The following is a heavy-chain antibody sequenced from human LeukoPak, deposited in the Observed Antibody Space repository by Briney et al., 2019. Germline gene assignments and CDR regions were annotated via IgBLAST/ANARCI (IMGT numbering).Heavy chain of an antibody. J-gene: IGHJ4*02. CDR2: IKQDESEK. CDR3: ARDKIEGPTKLDY. D-gene: IGHD1-1*01. Sequence: GSLRLSCAASGFTFGSYWMSWVRQAPGKGLEWVANIKQDESEKYYVDSLKGRFTISRDNAKNSLYLQMNSLRAEDTAVYYCARDKIEGPTKLDYWGQGILVTVSS. CDR1: GFTFGSYW. V-gene: IGHV3-7*01.